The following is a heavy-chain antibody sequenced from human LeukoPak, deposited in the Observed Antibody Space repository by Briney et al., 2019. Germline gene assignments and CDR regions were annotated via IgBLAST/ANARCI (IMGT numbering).Heavy chain of an antibody. CDR2: IRSKANSYAT. Sequence: GGSLRLSCAASGFTFSGSAMHWVRQASGKGLEWVGRIRSKANSYATAYAASVKGRFTISRDDSKNTAYLQMNSLKTEDTAVYYCTSPLYSKFKGSVYYYYGMDVWGQGTTVTVS. CDR3: TSPLYSKFKGSVYYYYGMDV. J-gene: IGHJ6*02. V-gene: IGHV3-73*01. CDR1: GFTFSGSA. D-gene: IGHD4-11*01.